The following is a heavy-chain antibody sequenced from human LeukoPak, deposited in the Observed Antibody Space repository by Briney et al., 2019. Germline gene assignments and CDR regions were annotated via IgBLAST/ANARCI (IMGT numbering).Heavy chain of an antibody. CDR3: ARSKRGSWFDP. CDR2: ISSSSSYI. V-gene: IGHV3-21*01. D-gene: IGHD3-10*01. CDR1: GFTFRTYW. Sequence: PGGSLRLSCAASGFTFRTYWMSWVRQAPGKGLEWVSSISSSSSYIYYADSVKGRFTISRDNAKNSLYLQMNSLRAEDTAVYYCARSKRGSWFDPWGQGTLVTVSS. J-gene: IGHJ5*02.